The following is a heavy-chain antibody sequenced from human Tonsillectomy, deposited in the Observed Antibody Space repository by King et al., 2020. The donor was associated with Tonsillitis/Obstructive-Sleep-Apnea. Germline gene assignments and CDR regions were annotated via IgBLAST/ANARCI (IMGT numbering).Heavy chain of an antibody. J-gene: IGHJ6*02. CDR3: ARAATVTGYYNSYYSMNA. CDR2: IWYDASNK. Sequence: HVQLVQSGGGVVQPGRSLRLSCTASGFTFSSYAMHWVRQAPGKGLEWVAVIWYDASNKYYAESVKGRFTISRDNSKNTLYLQMNSLRAEDTALYYCARAATVTGYYNSYYSMNAWGQGTTVTVSS. CDR1: GFTFSSYA. V-gene: IGHV3-33*01. D-gene: IGHD3-9*01.